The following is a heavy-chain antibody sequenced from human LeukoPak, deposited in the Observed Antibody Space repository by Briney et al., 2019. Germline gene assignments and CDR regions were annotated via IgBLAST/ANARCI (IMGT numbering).Heavy chain of an antibody. J-gene: IGHJ4*02. D-gene: IGHD6-6*01. CDR3: AVSRGYSNSFSDY. V-gene: IGHV1-69*02. CDR1: GGTFSSYS. Sequence: SVKVSCKASGGTFSSYSFSWVRQAPGQGLEWMGRIIPILPITNYAQNFQGRVTITADKSTNTAYMELSSLRSEDTALYYCAVSRGYSNSFSDYWGQGTLVTVSS. CDR2: IIPILPIT.